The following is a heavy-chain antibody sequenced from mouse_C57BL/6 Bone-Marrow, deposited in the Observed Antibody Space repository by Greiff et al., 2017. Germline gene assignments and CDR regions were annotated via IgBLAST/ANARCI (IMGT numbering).Heavy chain of an antibody. CDR1: GYTFTDYE. CDR2: IDPETGGT. Sequence: QVQLKESGAELVRPGASVTLSCKASGYTFTDYEMHWVKQTPVHGLEWIGAIDPETGGTAYNQKFKGKAILTADKSSSTAYMELRSLTSEDSAVYYCTRDGSSSHFDYWGQGTTLTVSS. J-gene: IGHJ2*01. V-gene: IGHV1-15*01. D-gene: IGHD1-1*01. CDR3: TRDGSSSHFDY.